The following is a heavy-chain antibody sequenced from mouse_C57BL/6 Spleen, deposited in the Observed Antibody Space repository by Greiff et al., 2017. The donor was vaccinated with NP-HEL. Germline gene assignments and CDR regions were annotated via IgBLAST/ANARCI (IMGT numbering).Heavy chain of an antibody. CDR2: IYPGSGGT. CDR1: GYTFTSYW. V-gene: IGHV1-55*01. CDR3: ARMDSSGYEFAY. J-gene: IGHJ3*01. D-gene: IGHD3-2*02. Sequence: VKLQQPGAELVKPGASVKMSCKASGYTFTSYWITWVKQRPGQGLEWIGDIYPGSGGTNYNEKFKSKATLTVDTSSSTAYMQLSSLTSEDSAVYYCARMDSSGYEFAYWGQGTLVTVSA.